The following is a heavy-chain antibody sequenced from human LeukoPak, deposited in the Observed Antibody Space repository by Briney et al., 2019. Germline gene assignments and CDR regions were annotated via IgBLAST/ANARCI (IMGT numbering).Heavy chain of an antibody. D-gene: IGHD2-2*02. J-gene: IGHJ4*02. V-gene: IGHV1-2*02. CDR2: INPNSGGT. CDR1: GYTFTGYY. CDR3: ARDRNYCSSTSCYILYYFDY. Sequence: ASVKVSCKASGYTFTGYYMHWVRQAPGQGLEWMGWINPNSGGTNYAQKFQGRVTMTRDTSISTAYMELSRLRSDDTAVYYRARDRNYCSSTSCYILYYFDYWGQGTLVTVSS.